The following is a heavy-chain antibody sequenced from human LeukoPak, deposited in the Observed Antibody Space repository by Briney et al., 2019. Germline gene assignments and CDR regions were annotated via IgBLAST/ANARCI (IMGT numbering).Heavy chain of an antibody. Sequence: WASVKVSCKASGYTFTGYYMHWVRQAPGQGLEWMGWINPNSGGTNYAQKFQGRVTMTRDTSISTAYMELSRLRSDDTAVYYCARGEQWHYYYYMDVWGKGTTVTVSS. CDR2: INPNSGGT. CDR1: GYTFTGYY. D-gene: IGHD6-19*01. V-gene: IGHV1-2*02. J-gene: IGHJ6*03. CDR3: ARGEQWHYYYYMDV.